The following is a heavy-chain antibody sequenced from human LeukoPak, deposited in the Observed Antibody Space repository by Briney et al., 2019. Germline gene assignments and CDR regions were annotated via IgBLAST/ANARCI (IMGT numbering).Heavy chain of an antibody. CDR3: AKEIRPNDY. D-gene: IGHD6-6*01. CDR2: IAIGADTT. CDR1: GFTFTNHG. Sequence: GGSLRLSCTASGFTFTNHGMTWVRQAPGKGLEWVSAIAIGADTTYYADSVKGRFTVSRDNSKSTLYLQMNGLRVEDTGIYYCAKEIRPNDYWGQGTLVTVSS. J-gene: IGHJ4*02. V-gene: IGHV3-23*01.